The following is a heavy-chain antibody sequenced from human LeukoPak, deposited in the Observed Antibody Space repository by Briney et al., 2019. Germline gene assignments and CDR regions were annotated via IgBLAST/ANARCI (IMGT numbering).Heavy chain of an antibody. D-gene: IGHD3/OR15-3a*01. Sequence: GGSLRLSCAALGFTVSRTYMRWVRQAPGKGLEWVSVIYEGGDIYYADSVRGRFAISRDNSKNTVYLQMNGLRGEDTAVYYCARDPSGTGTGFDIWGQGTMVTVSS. CDR1: GFTVSRTY. J-gene: IGHJ3*02. CDR3: ARDPSGTGTGFDI. CDR2: IYEGGDI. V-gene: IGHV3-66*01.